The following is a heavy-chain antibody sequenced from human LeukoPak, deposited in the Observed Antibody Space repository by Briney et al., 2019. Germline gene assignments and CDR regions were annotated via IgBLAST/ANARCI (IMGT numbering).Heavy chain of an antibody. J-gene: IGHJ5*02. D-gene: IGHD2-2*02. CDR1: GFTFGNYA. CDR2: ISGTGSST. V-gene: IGHV3-23*01. Sequence: GGSLRLSCEASGFTFGNYAMNWVRQAPGKGLEWVSTISGTGSSTYYTDSAKGRFTISRDNSKDTLFLQLNSLTAADTAMYFCAKASVAIPQYCNSWGQGTLVTVSS. CDR3: AKASVAIPQYCNS.